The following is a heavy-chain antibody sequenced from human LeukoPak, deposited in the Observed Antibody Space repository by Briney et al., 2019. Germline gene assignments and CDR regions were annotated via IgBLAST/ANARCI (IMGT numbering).Heavy chain of an antibody. CDR2: TYYRSKWYS. J-gene: IGHJ4*02. D-gene: IGHD3-16*01. Sequence: SQTLSLTCALSGDILSNNNAAWSWIRQSPSRGLEWLGRTYYRSKWYSESAISVKGRITIKPDTSKNQFSLQVNSVTPDDAAVYYCAGAVSGRITYWGQGTLVTVSS. CDR1: GDILSNNNAA. V-gene: IGHV6-1*01. CDR3: AGAVSGRITY.